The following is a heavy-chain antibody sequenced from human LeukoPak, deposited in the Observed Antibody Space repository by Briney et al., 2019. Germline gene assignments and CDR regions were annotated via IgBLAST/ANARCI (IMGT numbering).Heavy chain of an antibody. CDR1: GFTFSDYY. CDR2: ISGSGGST. D-gene: IGHD2-15*01. J-gene: IGHJ4*02. Sequence: GGSLRLSCAASGFTFSDYYMSWIRQAPGKGLEWVSAISGSGGSTYYADSVKGRFTISRDNSKNTLYLQMNSLRAEDTAVYYCAKGAARSTRDIVVVVAATPSDYWGQGTLVTVSS. V-gene: IGHV3-23*01. CDR3: AKGAARSTRDIVVVVAATPSDY.